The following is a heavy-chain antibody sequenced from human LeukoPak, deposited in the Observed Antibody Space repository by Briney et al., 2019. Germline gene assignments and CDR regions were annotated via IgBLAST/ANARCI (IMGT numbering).Heavy chain of an antibody. Sequence: GVALQISCKGYGYGFTTYWIGWGRPMPGKGLGWMGIIYPGDSDTTYSPSFQGQVTFSAAKSITTTYLMWSCTNASATAMYYCARFFLSGYYLDAFDIWGQGTMVTVSS. CDR3: ARFFLSGYYLDAFDI. D-gene: IGHD3-9*01. CDR2: IYPGDSDT. CDR1: GYGFTTYW. V-gene: IGHV5-51*01. J-gene: IGHJ3*02.